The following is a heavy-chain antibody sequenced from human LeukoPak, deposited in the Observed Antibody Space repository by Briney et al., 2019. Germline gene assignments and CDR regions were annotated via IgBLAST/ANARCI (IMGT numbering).Heavy chain of an antibody. CDR1: GFILENHA. Sequence: PGGSLRLSCVASGFILENHAMSWIRQAPGKGPVWVSRINRDGSSANYADSVKGRFTISRDNAKNTLYLQMNGLRAEDTAVYYCARRVSAKSLDYWGQGTLVTVSS. CDR3: ARRVSAKSLDY. V-gene: IGHV3-74*01. CDR2: INRDGSSA. D-gene: IGHD5-18*01. J-gene: IGHJ4*02.